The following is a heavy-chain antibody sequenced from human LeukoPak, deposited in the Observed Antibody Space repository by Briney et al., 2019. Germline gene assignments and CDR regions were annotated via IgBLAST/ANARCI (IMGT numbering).Heavy chain of an antibody. CDR1: GFTFSSYA. Sequence: GGSLRLSCAASGFTFSSYAVSWVRQAPGKGLEWVSAISGSGGSTYYADSVKGRFTISRDNSKNTLYLQMNSLRAEDTAVYYCAKDHYGSGSLFDYWGQGTLVTVSS. V-gene: IGHV3-23*01. CDR2: ISGSGGST. CDR3: AKDHYGSGSLFDY. J-gene: IGHJ4*02. D-gene: IGHD3-10*01.